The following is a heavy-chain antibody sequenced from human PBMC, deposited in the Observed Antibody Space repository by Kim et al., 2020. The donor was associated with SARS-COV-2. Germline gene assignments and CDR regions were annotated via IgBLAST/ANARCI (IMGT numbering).Heavy chain of an antibody. Sequence: GGSLRLSCAASGFTFSSYSMNWVRQAPGKGLEWVSYISSSSSTIYYADSVKGRFTISRDNAKNSLYLQMNSLGAEDTAVYYCAREYSSSSFGHYYYYYGMDVWGQGTTVTVSS. CDR3: AREYSSSSFGHYYYYYGMDV. CDR1: GFTFSSYS. V-gene: IGHV3-48*04. J-gene: IGHJ6*02. D-gene: IGHD6-6*01. CDR2: ISSSSSTI.